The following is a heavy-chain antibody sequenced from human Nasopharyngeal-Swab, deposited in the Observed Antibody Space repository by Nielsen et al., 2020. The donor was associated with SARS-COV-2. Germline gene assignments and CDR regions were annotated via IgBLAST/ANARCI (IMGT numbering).Heavy chain of an antibody. CDR1: GYSFTGYY. CDR3: AREIYYGSGSYYVDDAFDI. Sequence: ASVKVSCKASGYSFTGYYLHWVRQAPGQGPEWVGSLNPNSGGTIYAQKFQGRVTLTLDTSINTAYMDLTSLRSDDTAVYYCAREIYYGSGSYYVDDAFDIWGQGTMVTVSS. V-gene: IGHV1-2*02. D-gene: IGHD3-10*01. CDR2: LNPNSGGT. J-gene: IGHJ3*02.